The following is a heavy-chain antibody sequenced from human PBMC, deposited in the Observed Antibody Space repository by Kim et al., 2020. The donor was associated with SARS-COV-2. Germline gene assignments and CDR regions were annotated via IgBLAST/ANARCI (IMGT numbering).Heavy chain of an antibody. D-gene: IGHD2-2*02. CDR2: ISSNGGTT. Sequence: GGSLRLSCSASGFTFSGYAMYWVRQAPGKGLEYVSAISSNGGTTYYADSVKGRFTISRDNSKNTLYLQMSSLRVEDTAVYYCVKTGTAAIRYYFDYWGQGPWSPSPQ. CDR3: VKTGTAAIRYYFDY. CDR1: GFTFSGYA. V-gene: IGHV3-64D*06. J-gene: IGHJ4*02.